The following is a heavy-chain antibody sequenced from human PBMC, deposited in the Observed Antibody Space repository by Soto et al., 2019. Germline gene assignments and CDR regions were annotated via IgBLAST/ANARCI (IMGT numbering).Heavy chain of an antibody. D-gene: IGHD2-15*01. CDR3: ARGYCSGGSCYHSDY. Sequence: QVQLVESGGGVVQPGRSLRLSCAASGFTFSSYGMHWVRQAPGKGLEWVAVIWYDGSNKYYADSVKGRFTISRDNSKNTRKLQMNSLRAEDTAVYYCARGYCSGGSCYHSDYWGQGTLVTVSS. CDR2: IWYDGSNK. J-gene: IGHJ4*02. CDR1: GFTFSSYG. V-gene: IGHV3-33*01.